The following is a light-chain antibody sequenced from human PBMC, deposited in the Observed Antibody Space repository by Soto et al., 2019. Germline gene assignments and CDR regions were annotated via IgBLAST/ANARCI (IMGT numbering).Light chain of an antibody. J-gene: IGLJ1*01. V-gene: IGLV2-8*01. CDR2: AVS. Sequence: QSALTQPPSASGSLGQSVTISCTGTSSDIGGYNYVSWYQQHPGKAPKLIIYAVSNRSSEVPGRFSGSKSGNTASLTVSGLLAEDEADYFCSSYAANTNLVFGTGTKLPS. CDR1: SSDIGGYNY. CDR3: SSYAANTNLV.